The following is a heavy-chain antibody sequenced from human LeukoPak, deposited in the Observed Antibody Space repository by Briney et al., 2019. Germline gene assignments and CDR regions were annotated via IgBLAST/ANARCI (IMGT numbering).Heavy chain of an antibody. CDR1: GFTFGSYG. D-gene: IGHD6-19*01. Sequence: GRSLRLSCAASGFTFGSYGMHWVRQAPGKGLEWVAVISYDGSNKYYADSVKGRFTISRDNSKNTLYLQMNSLRAEDTAVYYCAKEVAGTGSYYYYYGMDVWGQGTTVTVSS. V-gene: IGHV3-30*18. J-gene: IGHJ6*02. CDR3: AKEVAGTGSYYYYYGMDV. CDR2: ISYDGSNK.